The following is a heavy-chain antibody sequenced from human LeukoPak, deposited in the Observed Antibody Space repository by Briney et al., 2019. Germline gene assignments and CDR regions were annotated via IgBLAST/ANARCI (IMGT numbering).Heavy chain of an antibody. CDR3: ARHGGGGPITMIAKNWFDP. CDR2: IYYSGST. V-gene: IGHV4-39*01. Sequence: SETLSLTCTVSGGSISSSSYYWGWIRQPPGKGLEWIGSIYYSGSTYYNPSLKSRVTISVDTSKNQFSLKLSSVTAADTAVYYCARHGGGGPITMIAKNWFDPWGQGTLVTVSS. J-gene: IGHJ5*02. D-gene: IGHD3-22*01. CDR1: GGSISSSSYY.